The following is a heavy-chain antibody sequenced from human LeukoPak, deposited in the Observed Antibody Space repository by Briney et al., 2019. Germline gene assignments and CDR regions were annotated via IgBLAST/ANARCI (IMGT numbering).Heavy chain of an antibody. CDR2: ISSSSSTI. CDR3: ASYGDYSPFDY. J-gene: IGHJ4*02. CDR1: GFTFSSYS. Sequence: GGSLRLSCGASGFTFSSYSMNWVRQAPGKGLEWVSYISSSSSTIYYADSVKGRFTISRDNAKNSLYLQMNSLRAGDTAVYYCASYGDYSPFDYWGQGTLVTVSS. D-gene: IGHD4-17*01. V-gene: IGHV3-48*01.